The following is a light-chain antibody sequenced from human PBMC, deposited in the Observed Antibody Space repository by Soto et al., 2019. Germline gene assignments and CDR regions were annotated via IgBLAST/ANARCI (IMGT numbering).Light chain of an antibody. J-gene: IGKJ1*01. CDR3: QNDNSALSRT. CDR2: GAS. V-gene: IGKV1-27*01. CDR1: QGIANS. Sequence: DIQMTQSPSSLSASVGDRVTITCRASQGIANSLAWYQQKPGKVPKLLIYGASTLHSGVPSRFSGSGFGTDFTLTISSLQPEDVATYYCQNDNSALSRTFDQGTKVEIK.